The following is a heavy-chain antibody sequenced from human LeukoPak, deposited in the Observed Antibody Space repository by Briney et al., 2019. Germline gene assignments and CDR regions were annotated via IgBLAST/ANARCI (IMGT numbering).Heavy chain of an antibody. CDR2: ISGSGGST. D-gene: IGHD3-10*01. V-gene: IGHV3-23*01. Sequence: GGSLRLSCAASGFTFSSYGMSWVRQAPGKGLEWVPAISGSGGSTYYADSVKGRFTISRDNSKNTLYLQMNSLRAEDTAVYYCAKDPLYGSGSSPYYYYYTDVWGKGTTVTISS. CDR1: GFTFSSYG. CDR3: AKDPLYGSGSSPYYYYYTDV. J-gene: IGHJ6*03.